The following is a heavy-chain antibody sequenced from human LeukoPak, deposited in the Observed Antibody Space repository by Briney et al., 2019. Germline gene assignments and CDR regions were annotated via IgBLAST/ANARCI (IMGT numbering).Heavy chain of an antibody. J-gene: IGHJ4*02. D-gene: IGHD1-26*01. CDR1: GYTFTDYH. Sequence: ASVKVSCKASGYTFTDYHMHWVRQAPGQGLEWVGRINPNNRGTYFAQKFQGRVTMTTDASISTVYMELSSLTSDDTAVYYCARDYYSGTYAHWGRGTLVTVSS. CDR2: INPNNRGT. CDR3: ARDYYSGTYAH. V-gene: IGHV1-2*06.